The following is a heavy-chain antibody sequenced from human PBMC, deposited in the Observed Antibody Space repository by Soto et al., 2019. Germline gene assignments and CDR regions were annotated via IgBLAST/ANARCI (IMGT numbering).Heavy chain of an antibody. Sequence: SETLSLTCTVSGGSISSYYWSWIRQPPGKGLEWIGYIYYSGSTNYNPSHKSRVTISVDTSKNQFSLKLSSVTAADTAVYYCARDREDCSSTSCYHAFDIWGQGTMVTVSS. D-gene: IGHD2-2*01. J-gene: IGHJ3*02. CDR2: IYYSGST. CDR3: ARDREDCSSTSCYHAFDI. CDR1: GGSISSYY. V-gene: IGHV4-59*01.